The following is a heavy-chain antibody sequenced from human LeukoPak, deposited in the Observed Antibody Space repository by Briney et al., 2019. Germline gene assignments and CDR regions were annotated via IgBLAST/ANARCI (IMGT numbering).Heavy chain of an antibody. D-gene: IGHD3-22*01. J-gene: IGHJ4*02. Sequence: ASVKVSCKVSGYTFTDYYMHWVQQAPGKGPEWMGLVDPEDGETIYAEKFQGRVTITADTSTDTAYMELSSLRSEDTAVYYCATGRSKYYYDSSGYYRWGQGTLVTVSS. CDR3: ATGRSKYYYDSSGYYR. CDR2: VDPEDGET. V-gene: IGHV1-69-2*01. CDR1: GYTFTDYY.